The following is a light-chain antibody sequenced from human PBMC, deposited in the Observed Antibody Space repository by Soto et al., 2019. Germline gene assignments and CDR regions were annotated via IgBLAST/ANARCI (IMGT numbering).Light chain of an antibody. V-gene: IGKV4-1*01. Sequence: DIVMTQSPDSLAVSLGERATINCKSSQSVLYSSNNKNYLAWYQQTPGQPPKLLIYWASTRESGVPDRFSGSGSGTDFTLTISSLQAEDVAVYYCQQYYSTPRATFGPGTKGDIK. CDR1: QSVLYSSNNKNY. J-gene: IGKJ3*01. CDR2: WAS. CDR3: QQYYSTPRAT.